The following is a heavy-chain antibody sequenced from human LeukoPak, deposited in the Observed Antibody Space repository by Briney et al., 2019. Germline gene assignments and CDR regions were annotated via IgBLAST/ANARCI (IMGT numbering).Heavy chain of an antibody. V-gene: IGHV3-49*04. CDR3: TSRYGMPGY. Sequence: PGGSLRLSCTSSGFTFGDYAMSWVRPAPGKGLGGVGFLRSKAYGGTTEDPASVTGRFTISRDYSKSIAYLQMNSLKTEDTAVYYCTSRYGMPGYWGQGTLVTVSS. CDR2: LRSKAYGGTT. J-gene: IGHJ4*02. CDR1: GFTFGDYA. D-gene: IGHD3-16*02.